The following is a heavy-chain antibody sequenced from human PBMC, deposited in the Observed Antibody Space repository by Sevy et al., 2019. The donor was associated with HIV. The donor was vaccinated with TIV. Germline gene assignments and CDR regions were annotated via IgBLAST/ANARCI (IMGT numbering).Heavy chain of an antibody. J-gene: IGHJ4*02. D-gene: IGHD5-18*01. CDR1: GYTFTDYF. CDR3: ASPGGYRYGSLLDN. Sequence: ASVKVSCKASGYTFTDYFMHWVQQAPGQGLEWMGWINPNSGDTKYAQKFQGRVTVTRDTSIRTAYMDLSSLRFDDTAVYYCASPGGYRYGSLLDNWGQGTLVTVSS. CDR2: INPNSGDT. V-gene: IGHV1-2*02.